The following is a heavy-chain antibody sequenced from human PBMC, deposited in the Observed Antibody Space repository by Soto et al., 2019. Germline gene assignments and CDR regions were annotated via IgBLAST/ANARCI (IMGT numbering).Heavy chain of an antibody. J-gene: IGHJ6*02. CDR1: GGSVSSGGYY. D-gene: IGHD2-21*02. V-gene: IGHV4-61*08. CDR2: IYYSGST. Sequence: PSETLSLTCPVSGGSVSSGGYYWSWIRQHPGKGLEWIGYIYYSGSTYYNPSLKSRVTISVDTSKNQFSLKLSSVTAADTAAYYCARDWLVVTRDYYYGMDVWGQGTTVTVSS. CDR3: ARDWLVVTRDYYYGMDV.